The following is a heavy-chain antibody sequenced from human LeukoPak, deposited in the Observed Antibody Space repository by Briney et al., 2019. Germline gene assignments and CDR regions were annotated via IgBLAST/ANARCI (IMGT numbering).Heavy chain of an antibody. V-gene: IGHV3-49*03. D-gene: IGHD6-19*01. CDR2: IRSKVYGGAP. J-gene: IGHJ4*02. CDR1: GFPFGDCN. Sequence: GGSLRLSYSDSGFPFGDCNMSWFRQSPGQGLEWIGFIRSKVYGGAPEHAASVAARFTISRDDSTSIAYLQMNSVQAEDTAVYYCARGSGRYVMVDWWGQGTLVTVSS. CDR3: ARGSGRYVMVDW.